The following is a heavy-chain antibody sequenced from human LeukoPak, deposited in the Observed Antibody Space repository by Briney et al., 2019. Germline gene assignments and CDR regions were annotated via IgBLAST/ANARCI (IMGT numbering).Heavy chain of an antibody. CDR3: AKDMTPLWFGELHY. J-gene: IGHJ4*02. Sequence: SGGSLRLSCVGSGFTFNSYWMSWVRQAPGKGLEWVSAISGSGGSTYYADSVKGRFTISRDNSKNTLYLQMNSLGAEDTAVYYCAKDMTPLWFGELHYWGQGTLVTVSS. CDR2: ISGSGGST. CDR1: GFTFNSYW. D-gene: IGHD3-10*01. V-gene: IGHV3-23*01.